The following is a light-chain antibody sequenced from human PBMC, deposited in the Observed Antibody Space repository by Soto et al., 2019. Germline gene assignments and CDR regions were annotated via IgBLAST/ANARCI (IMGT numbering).Light chain of an antibody. CDR3: HQTYDSPYT. Sequence: DIQMTQSPSSLSASVGDRVTITCRASQTVTTYLHWYQKKPGQAPRLLIFAASSLQSGVPSRFSGSGSGTDFTLTISGLQPGDSATYYCHQTYDSPYTFGPGAKVEV. V-gene: IGKV1-39*01. CDR2: AAS. CDR1: QTVTTY. J-gene: IGKJ2*01.